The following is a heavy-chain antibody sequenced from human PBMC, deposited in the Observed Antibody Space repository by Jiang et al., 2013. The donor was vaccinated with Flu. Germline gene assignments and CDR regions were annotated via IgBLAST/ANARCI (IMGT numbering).Heavy chain of an antibody. CDR1: GYTFTGYY. CDR3: ARDVSGDPRGWFDP. V-gene: IGHV1-2*04. D-gene: IGHD5-12*01. Sequence: SGAEVKKPGASVKVSCKASGYTFTGYYMHWVRQAPGQGLEWMGWINPNSGGTNYAQKFQGWVTMTRDTSISTAYMELSRLRSDDTAVYYCARDVSGDPRGWFDPWGQGTLVTVSS. CDR2: INPNSGGT. J-gene: IGHJ5*02.